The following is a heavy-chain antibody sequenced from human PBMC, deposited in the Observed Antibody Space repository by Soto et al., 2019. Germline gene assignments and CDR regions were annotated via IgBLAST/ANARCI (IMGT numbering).Heavy chain of an antibody. D-gene: IGHD6-19*01. CDR3: ARGGWYLDY. Sequence: TLSLTCTVSGGSMSGSYWSWIRQCPGKGLEWIAYIYYTGSPEYNPSLNSRVTISVDTSKNQFSLKLSAVTAADTAVYYCARGGWYLDYWGQGTLVTVSS. J-gene: IGHJ4*02. V-gene: IGHV4-59*01. CDR1: GGSMSGSY. CDR2: IYYTGSP.